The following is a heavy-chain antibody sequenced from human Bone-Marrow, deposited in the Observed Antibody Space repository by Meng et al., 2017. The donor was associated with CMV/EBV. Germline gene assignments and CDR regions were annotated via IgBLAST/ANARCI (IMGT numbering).Heavy chain of an antibody. CDR1: GFTFSSYA. J-gene: IGHJ6*02. D-gene: IGHD3-3*01. CDR3: AKSLLRCLEENGMDV. CDR2: ISGSGGST. Sequence: GESLKISCAASGFTFSSYAMSWVRQAPGKGLEWVSAISGSGGSTYYPDSVKGRFTISRDNSKNTLYLQMNSLRAEDTAVYYCAKSLLRCLEENGMDVWGQGTTVTVS. V-gene: IGHV3-23*01.